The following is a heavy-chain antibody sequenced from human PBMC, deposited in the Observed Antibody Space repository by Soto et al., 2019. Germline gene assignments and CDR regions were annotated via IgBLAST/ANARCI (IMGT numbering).Heavy chain of an antibody. CDR3: AKVVVGATAHSDFDS. CDR1: GGSIANNNYF. D-gene: IGHD2-15*01. CDR2: AAYSGGT. J-gene: IGHJ4*02. Sequence: SETLSLTCTGSGGSIANNNYFWAWVRQPPGKGLEWIGSAAYSGGTYNNPSLKSRVTKSVDTSKNQFSLKLTSVTAADTAVYYCAKVVVGATAHSDFDSWGQGTLFTVSS. V-gene: IGHV4-39*01.